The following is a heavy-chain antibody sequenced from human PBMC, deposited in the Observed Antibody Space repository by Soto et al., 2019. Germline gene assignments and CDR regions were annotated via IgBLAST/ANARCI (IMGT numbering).Heavy chain of an antibody. CDR3: AKEYGSSSLSPDFDY. CDR1: GFTFSSYG. CDR2: ISYDGSNK. J-gene: IGHJ4*02. V-gene: IGHV3-30*18. D-gene: IGHD6-13*01. Sequence: QVQLVESGGGVVQPGRSLRLSCAASGFTFSSYGMHWVRQAPGKGLEWVAVISYDGSNKYYAASVKGRFTISRDNSKNTLYLQMNSPRAEDTAVYYCAKEYGSSSLSPDFDYWGQGTLVTVSS.